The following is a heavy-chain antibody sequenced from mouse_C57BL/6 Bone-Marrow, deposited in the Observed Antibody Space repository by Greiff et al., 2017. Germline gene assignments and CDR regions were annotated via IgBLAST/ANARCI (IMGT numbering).Heavy chain of an antibody. Sequence: QVQLQQPGAELVKPGASVKLSCKASGYTFTSYWMHWVKQRPGQGLEWIGMIHPNSGSTNYNEKFKSKATLTVDKSPSTAYMQLSSLTSEDSAVYYCARGGLALAYWGQGTLVTVSA. J-gene: IGHJ3*01. CDR3: ARGGLALAY. CDR1: GYTFTSYW. V-gene: IGHV1-64*01. CDR2: IHPNSGST.